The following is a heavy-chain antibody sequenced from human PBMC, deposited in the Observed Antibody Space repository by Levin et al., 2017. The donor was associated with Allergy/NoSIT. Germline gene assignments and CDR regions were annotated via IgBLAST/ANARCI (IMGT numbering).Heavy chain of an antibody. Sequence: PGGSLRLSCAASGFDFSDYSMNWVRQTPGKGLEWLAYINHSSTVIYYADSVKGRFTISRDNAKHSLHLQMDSLRVDDTGLYYCTRDRWSDHWGQGTRVTVSS. CDR2: INHSSTVI. CDR1: GFDFSDYS. V-gene: IGHV3-48*04. CDR3: TRDRWSDH. J-gene: IGHJ5*02. D-gene: IGHD3-3*01.